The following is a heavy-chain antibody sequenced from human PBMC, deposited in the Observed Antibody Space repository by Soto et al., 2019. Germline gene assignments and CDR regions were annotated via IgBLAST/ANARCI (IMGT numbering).Heavy chain of an antibody. V-gene: IGHV1-69*12. CDR2: IIPLFRTP. J-gene: IGHJ6*02. CDR1: GGTFSSYA. D-gene: IGHD4-4*01. CDR3: ARDNDRLQLGGNYYYILDV. Sequence: QVHLVQSGAEVKEPGSSVKVSCKASGGTFSSYAISWLRQAPGQGLEWMGGIIPLFRTPDYAQKFPGRVTITADESTSTAYMELSSLRSEDTAVYYCARDNDRLQLGGNYYYILDVWGQGTTVTVSS.